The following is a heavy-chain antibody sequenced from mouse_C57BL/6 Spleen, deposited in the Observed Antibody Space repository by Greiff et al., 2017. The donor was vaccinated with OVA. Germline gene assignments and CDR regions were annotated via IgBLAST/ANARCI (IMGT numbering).Heavy chain of an antibody. CDR2: IYPGSGNT. CDR3: ARWTTTVVEDY. Sequence: QVQLKESGPELVKPGASVKISCKASGYTFTDYYINWVKQRPGKGLEWIGWIYPGSGNTKYNEKFKGKATLTVDTSSSTAYMQLSSLTSEDSAVYFCARWTTTVVEDYWGQGTTLTVSS. CDR1: GYTFTDYY. D-gene: IGHD1-1*01. V-gene: IGHV1-84*01. J-gene: IGHJ2*01.